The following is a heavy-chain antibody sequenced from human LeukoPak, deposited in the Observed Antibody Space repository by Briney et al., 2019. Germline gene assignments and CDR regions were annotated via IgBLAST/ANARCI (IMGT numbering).Heavy chain of an antibody. CDR2: IDGDGSST. CDR1: GFTFSSYW. Sequence: GGSLRLSCAASGFTFSSYWMQWVRQAPGKGLVWVSRIDGDGSSTNYADSVKGRFTISRDNAKNTLYLQMNSLRAEDTAVYYCARDNGENYHTAFDYWGQGTLVTVSS. CDR3: ARDNGENYHTAFDY. J-gene: IGHJ4*02. V-gene: IGHV3-74*01. D-gene: IGHD2-8*01.